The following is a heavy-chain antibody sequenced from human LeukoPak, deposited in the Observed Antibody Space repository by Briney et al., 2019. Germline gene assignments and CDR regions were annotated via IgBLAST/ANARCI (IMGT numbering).Heavy chain of an antibody. D-gene: IGHD4-17*01. CDR2: IYYSGST. CDR1: GGSISPYY. J-gene: IGHJ6*03. CDR3: TGNDYGETNYYYYYMDV. V-gene: IGHV4-59*01. Sequence: SETLSLTCTVSGGSISPYYWSWIRQPPGKGLEWIGYIYYSGSTNYNPSLKSRVTISVDTSKNQFSLKLSSVTAADTAVYYCTGNDYGETNYYYYYMDVWGKGTTVTVSS.